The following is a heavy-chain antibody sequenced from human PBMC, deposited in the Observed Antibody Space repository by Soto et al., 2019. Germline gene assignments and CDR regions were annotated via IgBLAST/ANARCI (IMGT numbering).Heavy chain of an antibody. Sequence: YSMHWVRQPPGKWLEWLAAIWYDGTQKYYADSVKGRFIISRDNSKKTLYLEMNSLRAEDTAVYYCVRAGGTTVTGLWHFDSWGQGTLVTVSS. CDR1: YS. V-gene: IGHV3-33*01. D-gene: IGHD4-17*01. J-gene: IGHJ4*02. CDR2: IWYDGTQK. CDR3: VRAGGTTVTGLWHFDS.